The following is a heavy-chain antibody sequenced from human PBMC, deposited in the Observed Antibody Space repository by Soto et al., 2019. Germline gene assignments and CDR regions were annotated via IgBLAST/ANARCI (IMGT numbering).Heavy chain of an antibody. Sequence: PGGSLRLSCAASGFTFSSYSMNWVRQAPGKGLEWVSYISSSSSTIYYADSVKGRFTISRDNAKNSLYLQMNSLRAEDTAVYYCARDLITASGGPNWYFDLWGRGTLVTVSS. V-gene: IGHV3-48*01. J-gene: IGHJ2*01. CDR3: ARDLITASGGPNWYFDL. CDR2: ISSSSSTI. CDR1: GFTFSSYS. D-gene: IGHD1-20*01.